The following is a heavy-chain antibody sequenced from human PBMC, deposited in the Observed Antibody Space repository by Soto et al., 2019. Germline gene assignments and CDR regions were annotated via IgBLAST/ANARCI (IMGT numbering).Heavy chain of an antibody. CDR1: GFTFSSYA. Sequence: GGSLRLSCAASGFTFSSYAMHWVRQAPGKGPEWVAVISYDGSNKYYADSVKGRFTISRDNSKNTLYLQMNSLRAEDTAVYYCARELQYGSGSYYDAFDIWGQGTMVTVSS. J-gene: IGHJ3*02. CDR3: ARELQYGSGSYYDAFDI. D-gene: IGHD3-10*01. CDR2: ISYDGSNK. V-gene: IGHV3-30-3*01.